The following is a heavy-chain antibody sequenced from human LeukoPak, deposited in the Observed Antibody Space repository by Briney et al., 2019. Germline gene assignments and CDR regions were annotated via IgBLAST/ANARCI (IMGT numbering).Heavy chain of an antibody. CDR1: GFTFSNYW. D-gene: IGHD2-15*01. Sequence: GGSLRLSCAASGFTFSNYWMTWVRQAPGKGLEWVSYISSSGSTIYYADSVKGRFTISRDNAKNSLYLQMNSLRAEDTAVYYCARGHKRYCSGGSCYGIDYWGQGTLVTVSS. CDR3: ARGHKRYCSGGSCYGIDY. J-gene: IGHJ4*02. CDR2: ISSSGSTI. V-gene: IGHV3-48*04.